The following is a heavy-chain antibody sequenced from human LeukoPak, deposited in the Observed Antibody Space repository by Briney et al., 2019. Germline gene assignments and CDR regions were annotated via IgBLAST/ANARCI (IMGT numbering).Heavy chain of an antibody. CDR2: INSDGSST. J-gene: IGHJ5*02. V-gene: IGHV3-74*01. D-gene: IGHD6-13*01. Sequence: GGSLRLSCAASGFTFSSYWMHWVRQAPGKGLLWVSRINSDGSSTRYADSVKGRFAISRDNAKNTLYLQMNSLRAEDTAVYYCARDLTAASGNCFGPWGQGTLVTVSS. CDR3: ARDLTAASGNCFGP. CDR1: GFTFSSYW.